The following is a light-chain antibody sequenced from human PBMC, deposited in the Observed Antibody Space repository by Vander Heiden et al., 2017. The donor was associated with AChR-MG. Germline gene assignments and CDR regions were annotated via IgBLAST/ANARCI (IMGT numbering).Light chain of an antibody. Sequence: IQTTQSPSTLSASVGDRVTITCRASQSISSWLAWYQQKPGKAPKLLMYKASSLKSGVPSRFSGSGSGTEFTLTISSLQPDDFATYYCQQYNNYSRTFGQGTKVEIK. V-gene: IGKV1-5*03. CDR3: QQYNNYSRT. J-gene: IGKJ1*01. CDR1: QSISSW. CDR2: KAS.